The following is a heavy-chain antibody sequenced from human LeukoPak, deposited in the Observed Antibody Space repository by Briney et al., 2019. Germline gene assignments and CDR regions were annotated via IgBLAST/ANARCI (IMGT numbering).Heavy chain of an antibody. J-gene: IGHJ4*02. CDR2: IHPNTGGT. Sequence: GASVKVSCKASGYTFTGHYIHWVRQAPGQGLEWMGWIHPNTGGTKYAQKFQGRVTMTRDTSSSTAYMELSSLRSEDTAVYYCARRYCSGGSCYKGIDYYFDYWGQGTLVTVSS. D-gene: IGHD2-15*01. CDR1: GYTFTGHY. V-gene: IGHV1-2*02. CDR3: ARRYCSGGSCYKGIDYYFDY.